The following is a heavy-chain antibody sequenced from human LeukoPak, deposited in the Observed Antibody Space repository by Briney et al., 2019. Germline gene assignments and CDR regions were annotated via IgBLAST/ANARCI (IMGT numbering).Heavy chain of an antibody. D-gene: IGHD3-10*01. CDR1: GGSFSGYY. V-gene: IGHV4-34*01. CDR3: ASTYYYGSGSYSSPKIDY. J-gene: IGHJ4*02. CDR2: INHSGST. Sequence: SETLSLTCAVYGGSFSGYYWSWIRQPPGKGLEWIGEINHSGSTNYNPSLKSRVTISVDTSKNQFSLKLSSVTAADTAVYYCASTYYYGSGSYSSPKIDYWGQGTLVTVSS.